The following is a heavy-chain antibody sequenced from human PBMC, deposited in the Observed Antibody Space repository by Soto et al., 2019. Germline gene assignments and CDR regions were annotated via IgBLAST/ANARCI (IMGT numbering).Heavy chain of an antibody. CDR2: ISAYNGNT. J-gene: IGHJ4*02. CDR3: ARVIMYYYGSGSYYNGYFDY. V-gene: IGHV1-18*01. D-gene: IGHD3-10*01. CDR1: CYTLSSYG. Sequence: ASVKVSCKASCYTLSSYGISWGGQAPGQGVEWMGWISAYNGNTNYAQKLQGRVTMTTDTSTSTAYMELRSLRSDDTAVYYCARVIMYYYGSGSYYNGYFDYWGQGTLVTVSS.